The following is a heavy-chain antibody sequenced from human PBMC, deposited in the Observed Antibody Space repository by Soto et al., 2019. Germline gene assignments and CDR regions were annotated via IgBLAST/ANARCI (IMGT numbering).Heavy chain of an antibody. CDR3: ARGSKGRDGYNSGLRDAFDI. CDR1: GGSISSGGYS. CDR2: IYHSGST. D-gene: IGHD5-12*01. V-gene: IGHV4-30-2*01. J-gene: IGHJ3*02. Sequence: SETLSLTCAVSGGSISSGGYSWSWIRQPPGKGLEWIGYIYHSGSTYYNPSLKSRVTISVDRSKNQFSLKLSSVTAADTAVYYCARGSKGRDGYNSGLRDAFDIWGQGTMVTVSS.